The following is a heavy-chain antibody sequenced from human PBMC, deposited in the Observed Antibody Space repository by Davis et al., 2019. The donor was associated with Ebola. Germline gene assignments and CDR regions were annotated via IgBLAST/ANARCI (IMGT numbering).Heavy chain of an antibody. CDR3: ARVRVLRFLVGGMDV. D-gene: IGHD3-3*01. V-gene: IGHV3-48*03. Sequence: GRSLRLSCAASGFTFSSYSMHWVRQAPGKGLEWVSYISSSGSTIYYADSVKGRFTISRDNAKNSLYLQMNSLRAEDTAVYYCARVRVLRFLVGGMDVWGQGTTVTVSS. CDR2: ISSSGSTI. CDR1: GFTFSSYS. J-gene: IGHJ6*02.